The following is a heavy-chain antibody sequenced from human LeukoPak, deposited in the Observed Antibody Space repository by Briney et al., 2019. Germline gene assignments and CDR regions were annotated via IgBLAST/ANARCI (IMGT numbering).Heavy chain of an antibody. CDR3: ARALLWFGELMNRQYFDY. Sequence: PGGSLRLSCAASGFTFSSYSMNWVRQAPGKGLEWVSSISSSSSYIYYADSVKGRFTISRDNAKNSLYLQMNSLRAEDTAVYYCARALLWFGELMNRQYFDYWGQGTLVTVSS. CDR1: GFTFSSYS. CDR2: ISSSSSYI. D-gene: IGHD3-10*01. J-gene: IGHJ4*02. V-gene: IGHV3-21*01.